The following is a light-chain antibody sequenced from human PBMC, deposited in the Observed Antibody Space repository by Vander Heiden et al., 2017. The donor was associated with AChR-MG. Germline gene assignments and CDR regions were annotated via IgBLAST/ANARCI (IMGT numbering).Light chain of an antibody. CDR1: QSVLYSSNNKNY. CDR3: LQYYSTPRT. CDR2: WAS. Sequence: DIVMTQSPDSLAVSLGERATINCKSSQSVLYSSNNKNYLAWYQQKPGQPPKLLIYWASTRESGVPDRFSGSGSGTDFTLTISSLQAEDVAVYYCLQYYSTPRTFGQEAKVGIK. V-gene: IGKV4-1*01. J-gene: IGKJ1*01.